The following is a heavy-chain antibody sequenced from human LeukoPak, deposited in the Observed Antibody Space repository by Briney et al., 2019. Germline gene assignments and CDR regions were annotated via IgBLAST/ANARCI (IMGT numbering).Heavy chain of an antibody. CDR2: INWNGGST. V-gene: IGHV3-20*04. J-gene: IGHJ4*02. Sequence: GGSLRLSCAASGFTFSSYSMNWVRQAPGKGLEWVSGINWNGGSTGYADSVKGRFTISRDNAKNSLYLQMNSLRAEDTALYYCAREGGSSSWRDYWGQGTLVTVSS. CDR3: AREGGSSSWRDY. CDR1: GFTFSSYS. D-gene: IGHD6-13*01.